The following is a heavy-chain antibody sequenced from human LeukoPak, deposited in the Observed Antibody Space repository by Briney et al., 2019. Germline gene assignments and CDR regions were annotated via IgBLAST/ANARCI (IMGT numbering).Heavy chain of an antibody. Sequence: GGSLRLSCAASGFTFSSYSMNWVRQAPGKGLEWVSSISSSSSYIYYADSVKGRFTISRDNAENSLYLQMNSLRAEDTAVYYCARDLHSGSYEDAFDIWGQGTMVTVSS. D-gene: IGHD1-26*01. CDR1: GFTFSSYS. V-gene: IGHV3-21*01. CDR2: ISSSSSYI. J-gene: IGHJ3*02. CDR3: ARDLHSGSYEDAFDI.